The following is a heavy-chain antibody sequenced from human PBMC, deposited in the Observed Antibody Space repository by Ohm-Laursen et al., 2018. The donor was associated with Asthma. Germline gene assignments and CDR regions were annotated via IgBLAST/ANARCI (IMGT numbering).Heavy chain of an antibody. CDR1: GFTFSTYY. V-gene: IGHV3-21*01. Sequence: SLRLSCAASGFTFSTYYMNWVRQAPGKGLEWVSSITSSSSYIYYADSVKGRFTISRDNAESSLYLRMNSLRAEGTAVYYCARGGVRIPFDYWGQGTLVTVSS. D-gene: IGHD2-8*02. CDR3: ARGGVRIPFDY. CDR2: ITSSSSYI. J-gene: IGHJ4*02.